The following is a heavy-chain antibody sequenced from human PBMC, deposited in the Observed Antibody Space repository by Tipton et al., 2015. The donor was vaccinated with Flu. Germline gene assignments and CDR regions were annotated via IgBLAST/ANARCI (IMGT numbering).Heavy chain of an antibody. Sequence: TLSLTCTVSGGSISTYYWSWVRQPPGKGLEWIGYIYYSGSTKFNPSLKSRVTISVDSSKNQFSLKLTSVTAADTAVYYCARGGRRDGHNCWGQGTLVTVSS. CDR1: GGSISTYY. D-gene: IGHD5-24*01. CDR3: ARGGRRDGHNC. J-gene: IGHJ4*02. CDR2: IYYSGST. V-gene: IGHV4-59*01.